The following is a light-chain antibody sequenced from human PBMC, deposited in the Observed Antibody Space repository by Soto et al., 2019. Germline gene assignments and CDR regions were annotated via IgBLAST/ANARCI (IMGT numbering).Light chain of an antibody. CDR2: RNS. CDR3: QSYDSSLSGSV. Sequence: QAVVTQPPSVSGAPGQRVTISCTGSSSNIGAGYDVHWYQQLPGTAPKLLIYRNSNRPSGVPDRFSGSKSGTSGSLAITGLQAEDEADYYCQSYDSSLSGSVFGGGTKLTVL. J-gene: IGLJ2*01. V-gene: IGLV1-40*01. CDR1: SSNIGAGYD.